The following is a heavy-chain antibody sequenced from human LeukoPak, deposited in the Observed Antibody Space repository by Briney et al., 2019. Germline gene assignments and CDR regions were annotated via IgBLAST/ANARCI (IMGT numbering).Heavy chain of an antibody. D-gene: IGHD4-23*01. J-gene: IGHJ3*02. CDR2: ITPDGTTT. Sequence: GGSLRLSCAASGFTFTTYWVHWFRQAPGKGLMWVSRITPDGTTTNHADSVKGQFTISRDNAKNTVSLQMNSLSAEDTAVYYCVTLTSVVSEHAFDMWGQGTMVAVSP. V-gene: IGHV3-74*01. CDR3: VTLTSVVSEHAFDM. CDR1: GFTFTTYW.